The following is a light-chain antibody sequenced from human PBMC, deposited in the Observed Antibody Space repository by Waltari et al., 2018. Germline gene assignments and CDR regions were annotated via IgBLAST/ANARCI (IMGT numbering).Light chain of an antibody. V-gene: IGKV3-20*01. CDR3: QQYATSPLT. CDR2: GAS. CDR1: KSVGNNS. Sequence: EIVLTQSPGTLSLSPGERAALSCRASKSVGNNSLAWYQKKGGQAPRHLIYGASGRATVIPDRFSCSGSGTDFTLTISRLEPEDFAVYYCQQYATSPLTFGGGTKVEI. J-gene: IGKJ4*01.